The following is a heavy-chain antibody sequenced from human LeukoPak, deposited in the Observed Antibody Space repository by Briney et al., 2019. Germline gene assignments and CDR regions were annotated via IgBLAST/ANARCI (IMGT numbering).Heavy chain of an antibody. J-gene: IGHJ4*02. Sequence: GGSLRLSCAASGFTFSTYGMHWVRQAPGKGLEWVAFIRYDSTDKFYADSVKGRFTISRDNSKNSLYLQMNSLRAEDTALYYCAKGGQGYCSGGSCYWFDYWGQGTLVTVSS. V-gene: IGHV3-30*02. CDR1: GFTFSTYG. CDR3: AKGGQGYCSGGSCYWFDY. CDR2: IRYDSTDK. D-gene: IGHD2-15*01.